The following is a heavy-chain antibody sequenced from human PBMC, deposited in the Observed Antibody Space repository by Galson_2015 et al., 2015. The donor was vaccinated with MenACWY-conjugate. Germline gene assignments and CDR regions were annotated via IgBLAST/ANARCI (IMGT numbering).Heavy chain of an antibody. J-gene: IGHJ3*02. CDR2: IWYDGSNK. Sequence: SLRLSCAASGFTFSSYRMNWVRQAPGKGLEWVAVIWYDGSNKYYADSVKGRFTISRDNSKNTLYLQMNSLRAEDTAVYYCASGDFWSGYYLSANAFDIWGQGTMVTVSS. V-gene: IGHV3-33*08. D-gene: IGHD3-3*01. CDR1: GFTFSSYR. CDR3: ASGDFWSGYYLSANAFDI.